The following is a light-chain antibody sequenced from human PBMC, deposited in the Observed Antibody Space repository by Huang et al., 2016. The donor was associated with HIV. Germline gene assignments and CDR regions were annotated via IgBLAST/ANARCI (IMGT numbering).Light chain of an antibody. J-gene: IGKJ2*01. CDR1: QSVSSSY. V-gene: IGKV3-20*01. CDR3: QQYGNSPYT. Sequence: EVVLTQSPDTLSLSPGERVTLSCRASQSVSSSYLAWYQQKPGQAPRLLMYSASSRATGILDRFSGSGSGTDFTLTIARLAPEDFAVYYCQQYGNSPYTFGQGTHLEI. CDR2: SAS.